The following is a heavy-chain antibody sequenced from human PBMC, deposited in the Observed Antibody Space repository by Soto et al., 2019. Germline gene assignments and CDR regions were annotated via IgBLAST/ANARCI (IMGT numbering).Heavy chain of an antibody. D-gene: IGHD3-22*01. CDR3: AKDAYDSSGSYLLSRLYYFDY. CDR1: GFTFSSYA. CDR2: ISGSGGST. J-gene: IGHJ4*02. V-gene: IGHV3-23*01. Sequence: GGSLRLSCAASGFTFSSYAMSWVRQAPGKGLEWVSAISGSGGSTYYADSVKGRFTISRDNSKSTLYLQMNSLRAEDTAVYYCAKDAYDSSGSYLLSRLYYFDYWGQGTLVTVSS.